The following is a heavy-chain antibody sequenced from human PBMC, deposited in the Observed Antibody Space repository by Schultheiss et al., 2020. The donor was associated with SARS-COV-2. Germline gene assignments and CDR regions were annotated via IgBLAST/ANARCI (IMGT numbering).Heavy chain of an antibody. CDR3: ARLLSSRSGWYYFDY. CDR2: IDWDDDK. Sequence: SGPTLVKPTQTLTLTCTVSGFSLSNARMRVSWIRQHPGKALEWLARIDWDDDKFYSTSLKTRLTISKDTSKNQVVLTMTNMDPVDTATYYCARLLSSRSGWYYFDYWGQGTLVTVAS. CDR1: GFSLSNARMR. D-gene: IGHD6-19*01. J-gene: IGHJ4*02. V-gene: IGHV2-70*04.